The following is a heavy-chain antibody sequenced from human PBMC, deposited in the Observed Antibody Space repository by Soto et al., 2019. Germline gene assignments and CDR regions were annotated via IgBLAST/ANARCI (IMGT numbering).Heavy chain of an antibody. Sequence: SGPTLVNPTQTLTLTCTFSGFSLNTRAVGVGWIRQPPGKALEWPALINWNDDERYSPSLKDRLTITKDTSRNHVVLTMTNVDPVDTATYYCAHRHDLGGFDIWGQGTTVTVSS. CDR1: GFSLNTRAVG. J-gene: IGHJ3*02. CDR2: INWNDDE. V-gene: IGHV2-5*01. CDR3: AHRHDLGGFDI. D-gene: IGHD2-15*01.